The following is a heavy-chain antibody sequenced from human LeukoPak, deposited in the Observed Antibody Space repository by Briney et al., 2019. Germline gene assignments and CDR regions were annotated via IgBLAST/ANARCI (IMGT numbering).Heavy chain of an antibody. CDR3: AKDQAGDGYNSM. Sequence: GGSLRLSCAASGFTFSSYAMSWVRQAPGKGLEWVSTIHGASTFYSASVKGRFTISRDNSKNTLYLQMNSLRAEDTAIYYCAKDQAGDGYNSMWGQGTRVTVSS. CDR2: IHGAST. CDR1: GFTFSSYA. D-gene: IGHD5-24*01. V-gene: IGHV3-23*01. J-gene: IGHJ4*02.